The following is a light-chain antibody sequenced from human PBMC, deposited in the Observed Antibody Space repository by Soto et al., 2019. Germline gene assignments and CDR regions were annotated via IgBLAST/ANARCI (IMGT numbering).Light chain of an antibody. J-gene: IGKJ2*01. V-gene: IGKV1-5*03. Sequence: DIQMTQSPSTLSASVGDRVTITCRASQSISSWLAWYQQKPGKAPKLLIYKASSLESGVPSRFSGSGSGTEFTLTISSLQPDDFATYDCQQYNSYSPYTLGQGTKLELK. CDR1: QSISSW. CDR2: KAS. CDR3: QQYNSYSPYT.